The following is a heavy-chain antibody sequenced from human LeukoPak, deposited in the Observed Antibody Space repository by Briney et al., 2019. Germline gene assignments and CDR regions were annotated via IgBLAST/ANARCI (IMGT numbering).Heavy chain of an antibody. CDR2: INQDGREK. CDR3: ARGDKFSGDY. J-gene: IGHJ4*02. D-gene: IGHD2-15*01. Sequence: GGSLRLSCAASGFTFSSYWMSWVHQAPGKGLEWVANINQDGREKYYVDSVKGRFTISRDNAKNSLYLQMNSLRAKDTAVYFCARGDKFSGDYWGQGTLVTVSS. V-gene: IGHV3-7*04. CDR1: GFTFSSYW.